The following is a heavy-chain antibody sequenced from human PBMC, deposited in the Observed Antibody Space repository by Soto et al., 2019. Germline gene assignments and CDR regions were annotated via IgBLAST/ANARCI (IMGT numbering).Heavy chain of an antibody. J-gene: IGHJ4*02. D-gene: IGHD5-18*01. Sequence: QVQLQESGPGLVKPSETLSLTCTVSGDSISNYYWSWIRLPAGKALEWLGRISSSGSTNYNPSLKGRVSMSVDTSNNQLSLRLSSVTAADSAVYYCARRGNSYGYWGFFDYWGQGTLVTVSS. V-gene: IGHV4-4*07. CDR2: ISSSGST. CDR3: ARRGNSYGYWGFFDY. CDR1: GDSISNYY.